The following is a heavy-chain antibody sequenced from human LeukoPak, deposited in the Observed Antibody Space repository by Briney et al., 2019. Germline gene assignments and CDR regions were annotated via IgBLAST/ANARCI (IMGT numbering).Heavy chain of an antibody. CDR2: ISDGADYI. V-gene: IGHV3-23*01. J-gene: IGHJ4*02. Sequence: GGSLTLSCLASGLTFSSYAMTWVRQAPGKVLEWVSAISDGADYIYYGDLVKGRFTRSRDKSKRTLYLQMTYLRAEDTAVYYCAKNWGPGMAFESWGQGTQVTVSS. CDR1: GLTFSSYA. CDR3: AKNWGPGMAFES. D-gene: IGHD5-18*01.